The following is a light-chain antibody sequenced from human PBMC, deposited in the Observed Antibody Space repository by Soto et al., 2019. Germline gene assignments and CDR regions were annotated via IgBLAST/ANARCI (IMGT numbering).Light chain of an antibody. Sequence: DLQMTQSPSSLSASVGDRVTITFGASQGISYHVAWYQQKPGKVPKLLIYGASTLQSGVPSRFSGSGSGTDFTLTISSLQPEDFATYYCQKYNGAPRTFGQGTKVDIK. J-gene: IGKJ1*01. CDR3: QKYNGAPRT. CDR1: QGISYH. V-gene: IGKV1-27*01. CDR2: GAS.